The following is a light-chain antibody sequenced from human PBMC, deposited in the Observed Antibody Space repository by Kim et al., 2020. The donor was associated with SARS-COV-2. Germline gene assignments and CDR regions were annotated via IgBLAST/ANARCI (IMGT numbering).Light chain of an antibody. J-gene: IGKJ5*01. CDR3: QHHSTYPST. CDR2: DVS. V-gene: IGKV1-5*01. Sequence: VGDTGTPTRPGRQRIGGWVASYQQKQGEDPKLLIHDVSSVENGVPSRCSGSGYETEFTLTISSLQPDDFATYYCQHHSTYPSTFGQGTRLEIK. CDR1: QRIGGW.